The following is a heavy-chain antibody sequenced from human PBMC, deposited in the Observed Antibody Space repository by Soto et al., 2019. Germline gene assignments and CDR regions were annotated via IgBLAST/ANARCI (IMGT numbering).Heavy chain of an antibody. D-gene: IGHD2-2*01. Sequence: PSETLSLTCTVSGGXISSSSYYWGWIRQPPGKGLEWIGSIYYSGSTYYNPSLKRRVTISVDTSKNQFSLKLSSVTAADTAVYYCARDLGDDIVVVPAAHWGQGTLVTVSS. CDR2: IYYSGST. CDR3: ARDLGDDIVVVPAAH. J-gene: IGHJ4*02. V-gene: IGHV4-39*07. CDR1: GGXISSSSYY.